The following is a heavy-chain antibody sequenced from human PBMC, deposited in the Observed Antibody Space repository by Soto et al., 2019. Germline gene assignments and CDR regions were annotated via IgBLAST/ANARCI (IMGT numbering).Heavy chain of an antibody. Sequence: QVQLQESGPGLVKPSETLSLTCTVSGGAISSYYWSWIRQPPGKGLEWIGYIYYSGSTNYNPALKSRVTISVATSKNQFALQLSSVTAADTAVYYCARGYSGYDGLDYWGQGTLVTVSS. J-gene: IGHJ4*02. CDR3: ARGYSGYDGLDY. CDR2: IYYSGST. D-gene: IGHD5-12*01. CDR1: GGAISSYY. V-gene: IGHV4-59*01.